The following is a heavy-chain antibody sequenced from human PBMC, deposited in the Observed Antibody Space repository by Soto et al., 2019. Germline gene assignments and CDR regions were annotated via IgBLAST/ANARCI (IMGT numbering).Heavy chain of an antibody. D-gene: IGHD5-18*01. CDR2: IYYAGST. Sequence: PSETLSPTYSFSGGGMITFYWSWMRQPPGRGLEWIGFIYYAGSTKYNPSLNSRVTISVDTSKNQFSLKLSSVTAADTAVYYCARYSYGLYYYYYYGMDVWGQGTTVT. J-gene: IGHJ6*02. CDR3: ARYSYGLYYYYYYGMDV. V-gene: IGHV4-59*08. CDR1: GGGMITFY.